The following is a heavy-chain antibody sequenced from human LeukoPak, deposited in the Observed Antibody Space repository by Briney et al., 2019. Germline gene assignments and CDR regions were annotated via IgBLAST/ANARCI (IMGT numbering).Heavy chain of an antibody. V-gene: IGHV3-33*01. J-gene: IGHJ4*02. CDR2: IWYDGSNK. D-gene: IGHD6-13*01. Sequence: GRSLRLSCAASGFTFSSYGMHWVRQAPGKGLEWVAVIWYDGSNKYYADSVKGRFTISRDNSKNTLYLQMNSLRAEDTAVYYCAREEQQLDYYVDYWGQGTLVTVSS. CDR1: GFTFSSYG. CDR3: AREEQQLDYYVDY.